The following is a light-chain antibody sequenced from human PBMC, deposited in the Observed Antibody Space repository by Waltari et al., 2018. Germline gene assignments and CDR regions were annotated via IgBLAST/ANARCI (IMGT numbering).Light chain of an antibody. Sequence: QSALTQPPSASGSPGQSVTISCTGTSGDIGGYNFVSWYQQHPGKAPKAVFYAVTKRPSGVHERCSGSKAGNTASLTVAGLQSGDEADYYCCSYAGSNNVVFGGGTKLTVL. J-gene: IGLJ3*02. CDR1: SGDIGGYNF. CDR2: AVT. V-gene: IGLV2-8*01. CDR3: CSYAGSNNVV.